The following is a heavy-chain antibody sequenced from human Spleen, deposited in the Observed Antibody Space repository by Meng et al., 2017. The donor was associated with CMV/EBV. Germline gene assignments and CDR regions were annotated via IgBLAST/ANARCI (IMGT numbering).Heavy chain of an antibody. Sequence: AASGFTFSSYAMHWVRQAPGNGLEWVAVIPYDGSNKYYADSVKGRFTISRDNSKNTLYLQLNSLRAEDTAVYYCTRDRAPIAAILDYWGQGTLVTVSS. CDR1: GFTFSSYA. D-gene: IGHD2-15*01. V-gene: IGHV3-30*04. CDR3: TRDRAPIAAILDY. J-gene: IGHJ4*02. CDR2: IPYDGSNK.